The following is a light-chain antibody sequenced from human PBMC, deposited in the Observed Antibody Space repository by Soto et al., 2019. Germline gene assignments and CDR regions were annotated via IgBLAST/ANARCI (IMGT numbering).Light chain of an antibody. CDR3: QTWGTGILV. Sequence: QSVLTQSPSASASLGASVKLTCALSSGHSSYAIAWHQQQPEKGPRALMKLNSDGSHTRGDGIPDRFSGSSSGAERYLTISSLQSEDEADYYCQTWGTGILVFSGGTKLTVL. J-gene: IGLJ3*02. CDR1: SGHSSYA. V-gene: IGLV4-69*01. CDR2: LNSDGSH.